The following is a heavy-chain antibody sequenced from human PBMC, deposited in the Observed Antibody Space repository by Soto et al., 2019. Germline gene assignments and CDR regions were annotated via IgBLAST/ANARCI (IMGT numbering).Heavy chain of an antibody. V-gene: IGHV3-23*01. CDR1: GFTFSSYA. J-gene: IGHJ4*02. Sequence: GVLRLSCAASGFTFSSYAMSWVRQAPGKGLEWVSAISGSGGSTYYADSVKGRFTISRDNSKNTLYLQMNSLRAEDTAVYYCAKEFYYDILTGYVDYWGQGTLVPVSS. CDR3: AKEFYYDILTGYVDY. CDR2: ISGSGGST. D-gene: IGHD3-9*01.